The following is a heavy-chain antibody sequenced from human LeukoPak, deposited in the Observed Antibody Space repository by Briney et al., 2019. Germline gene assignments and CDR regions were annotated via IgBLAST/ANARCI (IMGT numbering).Heavy chain of an antibody. Sequence: GSLRLSCAASGFTVSSNYMSWVRQAPGKGLEWVSVLYGGGSTYYADSVKGRFTISRDNSKDTLYLQMNSLRGEDTAVYYCARGGTPGYSTGWIDYWGQGTLVTVSS. CDR1: GFTVSSNY. CDR3: ARGGTPGYSTGWIDY. J-gene: IGHJ4*02. D-gene: IGHD6-19*01. CDR2: LYGGGST. V-gene: IGHV3-53*05.